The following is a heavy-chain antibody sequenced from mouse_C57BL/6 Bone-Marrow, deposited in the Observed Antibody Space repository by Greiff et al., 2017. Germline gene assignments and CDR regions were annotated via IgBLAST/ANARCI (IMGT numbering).Heavy chain of an antibody. J-gene: IGHJ2*01. D-gene: IGHD6-1*01. Sequence: VQLQQSGAELVRPGASVKLSCKASGYTFTDYYINWVKQRPGQGLEWIARIYPGSGNTYYNEKFKGKATLTAEKSSSTAYMQHSSLTSEDSAVYFCAKSAHLYYFDYWGQGTTLTVSS. V-gene: IGHV1-76*01. CDR3: AKSAHLYYFDY. CDR2: IYPGSGNT. CDR1: GYTFTDYY.